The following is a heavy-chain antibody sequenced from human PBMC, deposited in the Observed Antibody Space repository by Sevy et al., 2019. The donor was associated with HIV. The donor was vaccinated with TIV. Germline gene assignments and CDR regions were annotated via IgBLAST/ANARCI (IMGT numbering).Heavy chain of an antibody. CDR3: AKRTAAGGLSFDY. CDR2: ISGSGGRT. J-gene: IGHJ4*02. CDR1: GFTFSSYD. V-gene: IGHV3-23*01. Sequence: GGSLRLSCAASGFTFSSYDMSWVRQAPGKGLEWVSAISGSGGRTSYADSVKGRFTISRDNSKNTLYLQMNSLRAEDTAVYYCAKRTAAGGLSFDYWGQGTLVTVSS. D-gene: IGHD6-13*01.